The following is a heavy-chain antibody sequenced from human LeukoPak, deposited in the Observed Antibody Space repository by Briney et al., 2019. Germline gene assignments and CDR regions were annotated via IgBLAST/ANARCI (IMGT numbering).Heavy chain of an antibody. CDR3: VKGDEYDTSGYDAFDI. Sequence: GGSLRLSCAASGFTFSSYAMSWVRQAPGKGLEWVSAISGSGGSTYYADSVKGRFTISRDNSKGTLYLQMNSLRTEDTAVYYCVKGDEYDTSGYDAFDIWGQGTMVTVSS. CDR1: GFTFSSYA. CDR2: ISGSGGST. D-gene: IGHD3-22*01. J-gene: IGHJ3*02. V-gene: IGHV3-23*01.